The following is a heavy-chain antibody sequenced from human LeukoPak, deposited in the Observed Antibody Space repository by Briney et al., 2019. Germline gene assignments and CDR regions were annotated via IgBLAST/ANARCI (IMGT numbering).Heavy chain of an antibody. CDR3: AKADRILATIGGNFDY. CDR2: IYYSGST. V-gene: IGHV4-59*01. J-gene: IGHJ4*02. CDR1: GGSISSYY. D-gene: IGHD5-12*01. Sequence: SETLSLTCTVSGGSISSYYWSWIRQRPGKGLEWIGYIYYSGSTNYNPSLKSRVTISVDTSKNQFSLKLSSVTAADTAVYYCAKADRILATIGGNFDYWGQGTLVTVSS.